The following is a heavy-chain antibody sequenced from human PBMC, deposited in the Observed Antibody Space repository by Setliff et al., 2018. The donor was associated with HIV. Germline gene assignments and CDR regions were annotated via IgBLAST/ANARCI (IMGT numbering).Heavy chain of an antibody. V-gene: IGHV4-34*01. J-gene: IGHJ3*02. CDR1: GGSFSGYY. CDR2: MNHRGVI. Sequence: SETLSLTCTVYGGSFSGYYWTWIRQPPGKGLEFIGEMNHRGVIKYLSSLKSRVTMAVDTSKKQFSLKLKSVTAADTAVYYCGRVAGYCAPSRCYGYNAFDIWGPGTMFTVSS. CDR3: GRVAGYCAPSRCYGYNAFDI. D-gene: IGHD2-15*01.